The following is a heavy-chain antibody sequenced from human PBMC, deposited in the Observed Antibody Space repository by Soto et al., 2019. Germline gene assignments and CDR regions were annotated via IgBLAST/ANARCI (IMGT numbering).Heavy chain of an antibody. CDR1: GGSISSGGYY. D-gene: IGHD2-15*01. CDR2: IYYSGST. Sequence: PSETLSLTCTVSGGSISSGGYYWSWIRQHPGKGLEWIGYIYYSGSTYYNPSLKSRVTISVDTSKNQFSLKLSSVTAADTAVYYCARLYCSGGSCYSVTWFDPWGQGTLVT. V-gene: IGHV4-31*03. CDR3: ARLYCSGGSCYSVTWFDP. J-gene: IGHJ5*02.